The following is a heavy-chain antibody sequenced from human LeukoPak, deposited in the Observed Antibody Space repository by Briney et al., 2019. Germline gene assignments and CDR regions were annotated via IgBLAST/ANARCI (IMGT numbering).Heavy chain of an antibody. D-gene: IGHD6-13*01. CDR2: ISSSSSTI. CDR3: ARDPYSSSWDGGDY. Sequence: GGSLRLSCAASGFTFSSYSMNWGRQAPGKGLEWVSYISSSSSTIYYADSVKGRFTISRDNAKNSLYLQMNSLRADDTAVYYCARDPYSSSWDGGDYWGQGTLVTVSS. J-gene: IGHJ4*02. CDR1: GFTFSSYS. V-gene: IGHV3-48*01.